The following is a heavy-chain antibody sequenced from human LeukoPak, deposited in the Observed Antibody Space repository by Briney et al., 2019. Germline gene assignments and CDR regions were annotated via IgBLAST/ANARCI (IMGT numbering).Heavy chain of an antibody. J-gene: IGHJ6*02. CDR1: GFTFDDYA. D-gene: IGHD4-17*01. Sequence: GGSLRLSCAASGFTFDDYAMHWVRQAPGKGLEWVSGISWNSGSIGYADSVKGRFTISRDNAKNSLYLQMNSLRAEDTALYYCAKDLSTTGPTPGYYYYGMDVWGQGTTVTVSS. CDR2: ISWNSGSI. V-gene: IGHV3-9*01. CDR3: AKDLSTTGPTPGYYYYGMDV.